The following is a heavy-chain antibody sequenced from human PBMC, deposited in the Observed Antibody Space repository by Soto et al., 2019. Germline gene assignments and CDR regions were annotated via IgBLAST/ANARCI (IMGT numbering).Heavy chain of an antibody. CDR3: ASDYGSGYRAFDY. D-gene: IGHD3-10*01. Sequence: QVQLVQSGAEVKRPGSSVKVSCKASGDTFSFYSINWVRQAPGLGLEWMGRVNPILSMSNYAQRFQGRVTNTADKSQRKVYMELSGLRSEDTAMYYWASDYGSGYRAFDYWGQGALVTVSS. CDR2: VNPILSMS. V-gene: IGHV1-69*04. J-gene: IGHJ4*02. CDR1: GDTFSFYS.